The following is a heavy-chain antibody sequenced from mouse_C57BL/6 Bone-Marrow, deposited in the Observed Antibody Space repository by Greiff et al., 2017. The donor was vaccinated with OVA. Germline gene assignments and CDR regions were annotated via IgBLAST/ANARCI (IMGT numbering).Heavy chain of an antibody. Sequence: QVQLKQSGAELASPWPSVTLSCKASGYTFTDHIMIWLKKRPGQGHVWIVRFYPVSGDTNYNPKFIDKATFSLDRSSNTVSLVLNSGKSEDPAVNYCGRPAGYAYWGRGTLVTVST. CDR3: GRPAGYAY. V-gene: IGHV1-11*01. CDR1: GYTFTDHI. J-gene: IGHJ3*01. CDR2: FYPVSGDT.